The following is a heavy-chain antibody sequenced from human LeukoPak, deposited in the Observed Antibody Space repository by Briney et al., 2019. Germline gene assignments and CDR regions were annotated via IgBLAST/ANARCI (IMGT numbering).Heavy chain of an antibody. CDR2: RNPNSGKT. CDR1: GYTFTSYD. V-gene: IGHV1-8*01. J-gene: IGHJ3*02. D-gene: IGHD3-9*01. Sequence: ASVKVSCKASGYTFTSYDSNGVRQATGQGLEWMGWRNPNSGKTGYAQKFQGRVTMTRNSSISTAYMELSSLRSEDTAVYYCARKLVKPGSRSAFDIWGQGTMVTVSS. CDR3: ARKLVKPGSRSAFDI.